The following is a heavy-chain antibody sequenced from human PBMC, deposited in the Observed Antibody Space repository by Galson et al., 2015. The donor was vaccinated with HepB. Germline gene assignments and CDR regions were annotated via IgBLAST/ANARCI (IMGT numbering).Heavy chain of an antibody. CDR2: ISGSGGST. Sequence: SLRLSCAASGFTFSSYAMSWVRQAPGKGLEWVSAISGSGGSTYYADSVKGRFTISRDNSKNTLYLQMNSLRAEDTAVYYCAKIRLPYGDSRGDYWGQGTLVTVSS. CDR1: GFTFSSYA. J-gene: IGHJ4*02. CDR3: AKIRLPYGDSRGDY. V-gene: IGHV3-23*01. D-gene: IGHD4-17*01.